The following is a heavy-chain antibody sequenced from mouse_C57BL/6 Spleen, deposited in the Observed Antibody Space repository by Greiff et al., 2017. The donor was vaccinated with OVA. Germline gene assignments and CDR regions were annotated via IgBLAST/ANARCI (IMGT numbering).Heavy chain of an antibody. Sequence: EVQLVESGEGLVKPGGSLKLSCAASGFTFSSYAMSWVRQTPEKRLEWVAYISSGGDYIYYADTVKGRFTISRDNARNTLYLQMSSLKSEDTAMYYCTNYDYDATWFAYWGQGTLVTVSA. J-gene: IGHJ3*01. D-gene: IGHD2-4*01. CDR2: ISSGGDYI. CDR3: TNYDYDATWFAY. CDR1: GFTFSSYA. V-gene: IGHV5-9-1*02.